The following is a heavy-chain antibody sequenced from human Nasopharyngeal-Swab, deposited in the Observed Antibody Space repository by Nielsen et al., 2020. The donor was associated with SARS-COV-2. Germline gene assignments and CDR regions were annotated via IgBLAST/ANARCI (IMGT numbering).Heavy chain of an antibody. Sequence: VRQAPGKGLEWVGRIKSKTDGGTTDYAAPVKGRFTIPRDDSKNTLYLQMNSLKTEDTAVYYCTALRSYYYDSTDPSGYWGQGTLVTVSS. CDR3: TALRSYYYDSTDPSGY. V-gene: IGHV3-15*01. D-gene: IGHD3-22*01. CDR2: IKSKTDGGTT. J-gene: IGHJ4*02.